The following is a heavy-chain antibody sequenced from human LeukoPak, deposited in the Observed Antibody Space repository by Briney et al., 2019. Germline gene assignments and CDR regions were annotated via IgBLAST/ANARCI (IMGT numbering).Heavy chain of an antibody. D-gene: IGHD3-22*01. CDR3: AKPKNYYDSSGYYFFDY. CDR2: ITGSGTRT. Sequence: GGSLRLSCIVSGFTFSTYAMSWVRQAPGKGLEWVSAITGSGTRTYYADSVKGRFTISRDISKNTLYLEMNSLRAEDTAVYFCAKPKNYYDSSGYYFFDYWGQGTLVTVSS. V-gene: IGHV3-23*01. CDR1: GFTFSTYA. J-gene: IGHJ4*02.